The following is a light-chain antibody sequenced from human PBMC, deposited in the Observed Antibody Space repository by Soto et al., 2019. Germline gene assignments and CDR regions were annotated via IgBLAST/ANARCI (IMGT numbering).Light chain of an antibody. J-gene: IGLJ2*01. Sequence: QTVVTQEPSFSVSPGGTVTLTCVLSSGSVSTNYYPSWYQQTPGQAPRTLIYNTYTRSSGVPDRFSASILGDKAALTITGAEADDESDYYCVLYMGSGISVLGGGTKLTVL. CDR3: VLYMGSGISV. CDR2: NTY. V-gene: IGLV8-61*01. CDR1: SGSVSTNYY.